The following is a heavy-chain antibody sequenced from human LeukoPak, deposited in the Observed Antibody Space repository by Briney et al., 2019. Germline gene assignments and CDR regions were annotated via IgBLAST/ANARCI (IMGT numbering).Heavy chain of an antibody. V-gene: IGHV3-33*08. J-gene: IGHJ5*02. CDR2: IWYDGSNK. D-gene: IGHD6-19*01. Sequence: PGGSLRLSCAASGFTFSNYWMHWVRQAPGKGLEWVAVIWYDGSNKYYADSVKGRFTISRDNSKNTLYLQMNSLRAEDTAVYYCARDPGLFWFDPWGQGTLVTVSS. CDR1: GFTFSNYW. CDR3: ARDPGLFWFDP.